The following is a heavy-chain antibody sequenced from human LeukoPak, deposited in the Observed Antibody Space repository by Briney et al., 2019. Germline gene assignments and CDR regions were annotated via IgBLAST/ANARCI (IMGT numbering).Heavy chain of an antibody. J-gene: IGHJ4*02. Sequence: PGGSLRLSCAASGFTFSSYAMHWLRQAPGKGLEGVAGIWYDGSNKYYADSVKGRFTISRDNSKNTLYLQMNRLRAEDTAVYYCARDLRSGTTVDYFDYWGQGTLVTVSS. CDR3: ARDLRSGTTVDYFDY. CDR1: GFTFSSYA. CDR2: IWYDGSNK. V-gene: IGHV3-33*01. D-gene: IGHD1-1*01.